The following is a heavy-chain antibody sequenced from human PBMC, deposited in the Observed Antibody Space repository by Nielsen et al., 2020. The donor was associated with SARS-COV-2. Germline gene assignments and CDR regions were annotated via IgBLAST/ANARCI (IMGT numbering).Heavy chain of an antibody. Sequence: SETLSLTCAVCGGSFSGYYWSWIRQPPGKGLEWIGEIDHSGSTNYNPSLKSRVTISVDTSKNQFSLKLSSVTAADTAVYYCARTRYYYYGMDVWGQGTTVTVSS. CDR1: GGSFSGYY. CDR3: ARTRYYYYGMDV. V-gene: IGHV4-34*01. CDR2: IDHSGST. D-gene: IGHD2-2*01. J-gene: IGHJ6*02.